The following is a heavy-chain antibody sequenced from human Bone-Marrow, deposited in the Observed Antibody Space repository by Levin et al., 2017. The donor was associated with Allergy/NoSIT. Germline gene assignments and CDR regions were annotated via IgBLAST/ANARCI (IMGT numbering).Heavy chain of an antibody. V-gene: IGHV3-30-3*01. CDR3: ATDRGIQLWEYFFDF. Sequence: GGSLRLSCAASGFTFSNYVMHWVRQAPGKGLEWVAFISDDGSTKYYADSVKGRFTISRDNSKNTLFLQMNSLRPEDTAVYYCATDRGIQLWEYFFDFWGQGTLVTVSS. CDR1: GFTFSNYV. D-gene: IGHD3-10*01. J-gene: IGHJ4*02. CDR2: ISDDGSTK.